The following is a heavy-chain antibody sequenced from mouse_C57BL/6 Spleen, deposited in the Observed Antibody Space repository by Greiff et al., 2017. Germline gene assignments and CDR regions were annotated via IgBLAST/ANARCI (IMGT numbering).Heavy chain of an antibody. J-gene: IGHJ1*03. CDR3: AGDYYPGYFGV. CDR2: INSDGSST. CDR1: GFTFSDYY. V-gene: IGHV5-16*01. Sequence: EVHLLESEGGLVQPGSSMKLSCTASGFTFSDYYMAWVRQVPEKGLEWVANINSDGSSTYYLDSLKSRFIISTDNAKNILYLQMSSLKSEDTATYYCAGDYYPGYFGVWGTGTTVTVSS. D-gene: IGHD1-1*01.